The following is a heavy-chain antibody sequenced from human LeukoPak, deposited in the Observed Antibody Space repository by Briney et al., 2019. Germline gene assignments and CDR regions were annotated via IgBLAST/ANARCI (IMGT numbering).Heavy chain of an antibody. CDR1: GFTFSSYA. J-gene: IGHJ4*02. D-gene: IGHD6-19*01. CDR3: AKEYSVGWPFDY. V-gene: IGHV3-23*01. CDR2: ISGSGGST. Sequence: GRTLRLSCAASGFTFSSYAMSWVRQAPGKGLEWVSTISGSGGSTYYADSVKGRFTISRDNFKNTLSLQMNSLRAEDTAVYYCAKEYSVGWPFDYWGQGTLVTVSS.